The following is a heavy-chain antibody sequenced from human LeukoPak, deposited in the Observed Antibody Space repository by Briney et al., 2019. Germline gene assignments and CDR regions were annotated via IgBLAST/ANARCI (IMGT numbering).Heavy chain of an antibody. J-gene: IGHJ6*02. Sequence: ASVKVSCKVSGYTLTELSMHWVRQAPGKGLEWMGGFDPEDGETIYAQKFQGRVTMTEDTSTDTAYMELSSLRSEDTAVYYCVTRVTRYSSIWYYYGMDVWGQGTTVSVSS. CDR3: VTRVTRYSSIWYYYGMDV. D-gene: IGHD6-13*01. V-gene: IGHV1-24*01. CDR1: GYTLTELS. CDR2: FDPEDGET.